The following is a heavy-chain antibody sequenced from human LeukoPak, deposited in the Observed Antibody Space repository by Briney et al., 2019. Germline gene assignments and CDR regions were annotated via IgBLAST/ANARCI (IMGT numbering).Heavy chain of an antibody. D-gene: IGHD4-17*01. J-gene: IGHJ4*02. CDR1: GGSISSYY. CDR2: IYYSGNT. V-gene: IGHV4-59*01. Sequence: SETLSLTCTVSGGSISSYYWSWIRQPPGKGLEWIGYIYYSGNTNYNPSLKSRVTISVDPSKNQFSLKLTSVTAADTAVYYCARDGYGDYGYYWGQGTLVTVSS. CDR3: ARDGYGDYGYY.